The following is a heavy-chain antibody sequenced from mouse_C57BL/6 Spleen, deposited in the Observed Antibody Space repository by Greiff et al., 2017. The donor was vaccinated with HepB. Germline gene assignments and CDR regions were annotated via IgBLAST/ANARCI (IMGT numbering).Heavy chain of an antibody. Sequence: QVQLQQPGAELLKPGASVKLSFQASCYTFTRSWMHWVKQRPGRGLEWIGRIDPNRGGTKYNEKFKSKATLTVDKPSSTAYMQLSSLTSEDSAVYYCARYFGYYFDYWGQGTTLTVSS. CDR3: ARYFGYYFDY. V-gene: IGHV1-72*01. D-gene: IGHD2-2*01. CDR1: CYTFTRSW. J-gene: IGHJ2*01. CDR2: IDPNRGGT.